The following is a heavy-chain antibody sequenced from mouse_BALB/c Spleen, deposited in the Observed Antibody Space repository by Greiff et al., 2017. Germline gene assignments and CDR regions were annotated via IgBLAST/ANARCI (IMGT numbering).Heavy chain of an antibody. Sequence: QVQLKESGPGLVAPSQSLSITCTVSGFSLTSYGVHWVRQPPGKGLEWLGVIWAGGSTNYNSALMSRLSISKDNSKSQVFLKMNSLQTDDTAMYYCSRDGRDGYDEGFAYWGQGTLVTVSA. CDR2: IWAGGST. CDR1: GFSLTSYG. J-gene: IGHJ3*01. D-gene: IGHD2-2*01. CDR3: SRDGRDGYDEGFAY. V-gene: IGHV2-9*02.